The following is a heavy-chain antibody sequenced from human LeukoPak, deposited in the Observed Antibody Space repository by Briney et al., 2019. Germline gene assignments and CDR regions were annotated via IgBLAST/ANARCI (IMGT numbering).Heavy chain of an antibody. Sequence: SETLSLTCTVSGGSISSYYWSWIRQPAGKGLEWIGRIYTSGSTNYNPPLKSRVTMSLDTSKNQFSLRLSSVTAADTAVYYCARGNGYAFDWFDPWGQGTLVTVSS. J-gene: IGHJ5*02. CDR2: IYTSGST. D-gene: IGHD5-12*01. CDR1: GGSISSYY. CDR3: ARGNGYAFDWFDP. V-gene: IGHV4-4*07.